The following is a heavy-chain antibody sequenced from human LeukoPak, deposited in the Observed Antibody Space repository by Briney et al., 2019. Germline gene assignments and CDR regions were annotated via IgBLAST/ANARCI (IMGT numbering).Heavy chain of an antibody. D-gene: IGHD3-22*01. Sequence: GGSLRLSCAASGFSFTNYAMSWVRQAPGKGLEWVSGIGGSGGNTYYADSVKGRFTISGDSSKNVLYLQMNSLRAEDTAVCYCANLPYDSSGYWAYFDNWGQGTLVTVSS. V-gene: IGHV3-23*01. CDR1: GFSFTNYA. J-gene: IGHJ4*02. CDR2: IGGSGGNT. CDR3: ANLPYDSSGYWAYFDN.